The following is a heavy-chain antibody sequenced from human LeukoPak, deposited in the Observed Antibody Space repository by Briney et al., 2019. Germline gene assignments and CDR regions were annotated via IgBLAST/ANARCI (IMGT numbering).Heavy chain of an antibody. Sequence: GASVKVSCKAPGYTFTSDGITWVRQAPGQGLEWMGWISAYNGNTKYAQKLQGRVTMTTDTSTSTAYMELRSLRSDDTAVYYCARVSGWHHESFDIWGQGTMVTVSS. J-gene: IGHJ3*02. CDR1: GYTFTSDG. V-gene: IGHV1-18*01. D-gene: IGHD6-19*01. CDR3: ARVSGWHHESFDI. CDR2: ISAYNGNT.